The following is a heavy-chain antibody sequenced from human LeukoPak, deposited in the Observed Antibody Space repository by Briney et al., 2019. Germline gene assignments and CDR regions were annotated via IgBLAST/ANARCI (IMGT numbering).Heavy chain of an antibody. CDR2: IYYSGST. CDR1: GYSISSYY. Sequence: SETLSLTCTVSGYSISSYYWSWIRQPPGKGLEWIGYIYYSGSTNYKPSLKSRVTISVDTSKNQFSLKLSSVTAADTAVYYCARERRDGYKVYFDYWGQGTLVTVSS. D-gene: IGHD5-24*01. J-gene: IGHJ4*02. CDR3: ARERRDGYKVYFDY. V-gene: IGHV4-59*01.